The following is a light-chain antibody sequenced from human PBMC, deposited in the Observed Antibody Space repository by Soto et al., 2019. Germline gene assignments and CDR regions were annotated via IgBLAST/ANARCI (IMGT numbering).Light chain of an antibody. CDR1: QDISNY. Sequence: DIQMTQSPSYLSASVGDRVTITCQASQDISNYLNWYQQKPGKAPKLLIYDASNLETGVPSRFSGSGSGTDFTFTISSLQPEDIPTYYCQQYDNLPITFGQGTRLEIK. CDR3: QQYDNLPIT. V-gene: IGKV1-33*01. J-gene: IGKJ5*01. CDR2: DAS.